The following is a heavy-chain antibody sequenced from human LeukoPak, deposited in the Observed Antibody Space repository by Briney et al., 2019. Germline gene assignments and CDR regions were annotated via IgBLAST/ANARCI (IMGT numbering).Heavy chain of an antibody. CDR2: VIPIFGTA. CDR3: ARRAYCSSTSCLGPDAFDI. Sequence: ASVKVSCKASGGTFSSYAISWVRQAPGQGLEWMGGVIPIFGTANYAQKFQGRVTITADESTSTAYMELSSLRSEDTAVYYCARRAYCSSTSCLGPDAFDIWGQGTMVTVSS. J-gene: IGHJ3*02. CDR1: GGTFSSYA. V-gene: IGHV1-69*13. D-gene: IGHD2-2*01.